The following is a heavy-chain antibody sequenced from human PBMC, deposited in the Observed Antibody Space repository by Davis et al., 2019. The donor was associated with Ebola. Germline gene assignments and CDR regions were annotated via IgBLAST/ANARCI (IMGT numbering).Heavy chain of an antibody. CDR1: GGSISSYY. D-gene: IGHD6-19*01. V-gene: IGHV4-59*01. CDR2: IYYSGST. J-gene: IGHJ6*02. CDR3: ARGGSSGGVYYYYGMDV. Sequence: PSETLSLTCTVSGGSISSYYWSWIRQPPGKGLEWIGYIYYSGSTNYNPSLKSRVTISVDTSKNQFSLKLSSVTAADTAVYYCARGGSSGGVYYYYGMDVWGQGTTVTVSS.